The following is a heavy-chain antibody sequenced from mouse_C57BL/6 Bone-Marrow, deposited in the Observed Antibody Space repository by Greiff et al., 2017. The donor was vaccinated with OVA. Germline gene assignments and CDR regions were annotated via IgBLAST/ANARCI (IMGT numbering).Heavy chain of an antibody. V-gene: IGHV1-80*01. CDR1: GYAFSSYW. CDR2: IYPGDGDT. D-gene: IGHD2-4*01. CDR3: ARWAYYDYDGPYAMDY. J-gene: IGHJ4*01. Sequence: VHLVESGAELVKPGASVKISCKASGYAFSSYWMNWVKQRPGKGLEWIGQIYPGDGDTNYNGKFKGKATLTADKSSSTAYMQLSSLTSEDSAVYFCARWAYYDYDGPYAMDYWGQGTSVTVSS.